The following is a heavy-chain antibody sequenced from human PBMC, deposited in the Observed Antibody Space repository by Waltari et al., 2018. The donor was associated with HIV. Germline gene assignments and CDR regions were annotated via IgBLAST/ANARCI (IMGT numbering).Heavy chain of an antibody. CDR2: INSDGSST. D-gene: IGHD1-26*01. CDR1: GFTFSSYW. CDR3: ARRGGSSLPFDY. J-gene: IGHJ4*02. V-gene: IGHV3-74*01. Sequence: EVQLVESGGGLVQPGGSLRLSCAASGFTFSSYWMHWVRQAPGKGLVWVSRINSDGSSTSYADSVKGRFTISRDNAKNTLYLQVNSLRAEDTAVYYCARRGGSSLPFDYWGQGTLVTVSS.